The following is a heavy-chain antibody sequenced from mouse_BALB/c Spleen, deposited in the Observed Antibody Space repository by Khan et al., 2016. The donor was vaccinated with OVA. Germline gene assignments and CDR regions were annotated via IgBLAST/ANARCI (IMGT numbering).Heavy chain of an antibody. J-gene: IGHJ2*01. Sequence: VQLQQSGAELVKAGASVKMSCKASGYTFTSYWMHWVKQRLGQGLEWFAETNPTNGRTYYNEKFKSKATLTVDNSSSTAYMLLRGPTFEDSAVYYCARIKKIVATYFDYWGQGTTLTVSS. V-gene: IGHV1S81*02. CDR2: TNPTNGRT. CDR1: GYTFTSYW. D-gene: IGHD1-1*01. CDR3: ARIKKIVATYFDY.